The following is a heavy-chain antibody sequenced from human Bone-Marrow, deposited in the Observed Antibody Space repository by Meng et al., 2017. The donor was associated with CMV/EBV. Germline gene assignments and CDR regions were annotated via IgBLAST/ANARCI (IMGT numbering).Heavy chain of an antibody. Sequence: ASVKVSCKASGYTFTSYGISWVRQAPGQGLEWMGWISAYNGNTNYAQKLQGRVIMTTDTSTSTAYMELRSLRSDDTAVYYCARDSWYDFWSGYYRYYYGMDVWGQGTTVTVSS. J-gene: IGHJ6*02. CDR1: GYTFTSYG. CDR2: ISAYNGNT. CDR3: ARDSWYDFWSGYYRYYYGMDV. D-gene: IGHD3-3*01. V-gene: IGHV1-18*01.